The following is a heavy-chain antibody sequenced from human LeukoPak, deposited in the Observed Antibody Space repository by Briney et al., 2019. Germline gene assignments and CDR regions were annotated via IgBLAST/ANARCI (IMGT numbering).Heavy chain of an antibody. CDR2: INSDGSST. CDR3: AKDLSNWNDVTTPDY. Sequence: PGGSLRLSCAASGFTLSSYWMHWVRQAPGKGLVWVSRINSDGSSTSYADSVKGRFTISRDNAKNTLYLQMNSLRAEDTAVYYCAKDLSNWNDVTTPDYWGQGTLVTVSS. J-gene: IGHJ4*02. V-gene: IGHV3-74*01. D-gene: IGHD1-1*01. CDR1: GFTLSSYW.